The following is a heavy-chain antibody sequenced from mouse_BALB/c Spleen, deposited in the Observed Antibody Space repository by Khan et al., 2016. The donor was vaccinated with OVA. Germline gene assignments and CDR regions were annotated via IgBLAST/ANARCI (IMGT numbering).Heavy chain of an antibody. J-gene: IGHJ3*01. CDR3: ARGGYGTLAY. V-gene: IGHV1-54*01. Sequence: QVQLQQSGAELVRPGTSVKVSCKASGYAFSDYLIEWVEQRPGQGLEWIGVINPGSGNTNYNEKFKDKATLTADKSSSTAYMQLSRLTSDDSAVXFCARGGYGTLAYWGQGTPVTVS. D-gene: IGHD2-1*01. CDR2: INPGSGNT. CDR1: GYAFSDYL.